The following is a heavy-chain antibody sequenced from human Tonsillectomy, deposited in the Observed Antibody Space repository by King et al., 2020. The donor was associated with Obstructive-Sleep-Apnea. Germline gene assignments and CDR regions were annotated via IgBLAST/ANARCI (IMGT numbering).Heavy chain of an antibody. D-gene: IGHD1-1*01. Sequence: VQLVESGGGLVKPGGSLRISCAASGFTFSDAWMAWVRQVPGKGLEWVGRIKSKTDGGTTDYAAPAKGRFTISRDDSKNTLYLQMNSLKTADTAFYYCTTDMDPWNDYSRFDPWGQGTLVTVSS. CDR3: TTDMDPWNDYSRFDP. CDR1: GFTFSDAW. V-gene: IGHV3-15*01. J-gene: IGHJ5*02. CDR2: IKSKTDGGTT.